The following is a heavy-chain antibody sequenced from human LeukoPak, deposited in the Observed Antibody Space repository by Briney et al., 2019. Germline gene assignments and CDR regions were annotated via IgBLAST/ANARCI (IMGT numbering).Heavy chain of an antibody. V-gene: IGHV3-21*04. D-gene: IGHD3-9*01. CDR2: ISSSSSYI. CDR3: ARTDYDILTGYPYLSDY. Sequence: GGSLRLSCAASGFTFSSYSMTWVRQAPGKGLEWVSSISSSSSYIYYADSVKGRFTISRDNAKNSLYLQMNSLRAEDTAVYYCARTDYDILTGYPYLSDYWGQGTLVTVSS. J-gene: IGHJ4*02. CDR1: GFTFSSYS.